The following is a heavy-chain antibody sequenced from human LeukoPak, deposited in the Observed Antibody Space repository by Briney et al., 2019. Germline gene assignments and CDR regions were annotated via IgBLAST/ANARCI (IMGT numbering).Heavy chain of an antibody. D-gene: IGHD3-22*01. CDR3: AREIAYDSSGYYGEWGLYY. CDR2: INPSGGST. CDR1: GYTFTSYY. Sequence: ASVKVSCKASGYTFTSYYMHWVRQAPGQGLECMGMINPSGGSTSYAQKFLGRVTMTRDTSTSTVYMELSSLRSEDTAVYYCAREIAYDSSGYYGEWGLYYWGQGTLVTVSS. J-gene: IGHJ4*02. V-gene: IGHV1-46*01.